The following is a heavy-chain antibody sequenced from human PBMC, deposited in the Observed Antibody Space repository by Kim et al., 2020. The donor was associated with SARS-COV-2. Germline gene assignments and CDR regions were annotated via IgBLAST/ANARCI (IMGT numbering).Heavy chain of an antibody. CDR1: GYSFTTYW. V-gene: IGHV5-51*01. Sequence: GESLKISCQGSGYSFTTYWIAWVRQMPGKGLECMGFIYSGDSDTRYSPSFQGQVTISVDKSISTAYLQWSSLKASDTAKYYCARPTSASLVHAFDLWGQGTMVTVSS. CDR3: ARPTSASLVHAFDL. CDR2: IYSGDSDT. J-gene: IGHJ3*01. D-gene: IGHD2-2*01.